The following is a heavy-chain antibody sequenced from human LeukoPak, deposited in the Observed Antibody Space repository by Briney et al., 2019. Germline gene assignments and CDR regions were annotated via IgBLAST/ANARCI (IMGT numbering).Heavy chain of an antibody. D-gene: IGHD1-1*01. J-gene: IGHJ3*02. CDR1: GFTFSSYW. CDR3: ARASDWNQGHYAFDI. V-gene: IGHV3-7*01. Sequence: GGALRLSCAASGFTFSSYWMSWVRQAPGKGLEWVANIKQDGSEKYYVDSVKGRFTISRDNAKNSLYLQMNSLRAEDTAVYYCARASDWNQGHYAFDIWGQGTMVTVSS. CDR2: IKQDGSEK.